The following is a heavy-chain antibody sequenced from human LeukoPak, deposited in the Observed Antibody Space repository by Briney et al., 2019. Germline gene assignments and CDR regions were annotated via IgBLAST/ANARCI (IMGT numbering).Heavy chain of an antibody. CDR1: GGSISSYY. CDR2: IYYSGST. Sequence: PSETLSLTCTVSGGSISSYYWSWIRQPPGKGLEWIGYIYYSGSTNYNPSLKSRVTISVDTSKNQFSLKLSSVTAADTAVYYCARSTYYCYGMDVWGQGTTVTVSS. J-gene: IGHJ6*02. V-gene: IGHV4-59*01. CDR3: ARSTYYCYGMDV.